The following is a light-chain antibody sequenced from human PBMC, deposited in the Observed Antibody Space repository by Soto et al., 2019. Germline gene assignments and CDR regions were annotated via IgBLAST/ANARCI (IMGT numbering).Light chain of an antibody. V-gene: IGLV2-8*01. CDR2: EVT. CDR3: SSYTGGNPSYV. J-gene: IGLJ1*01. Sequence: QSVLTQPPSASGSPGQSVTISCTGTSSDFGGYDYVSWYQQYPGKAPKLMIYEVTIRPSGVSDRFSGSKSGNTASLTVSGLQAEDEADYYCSSYTGGNPSYVFGTGTKVTVL. CDR1: SSDFGGYDY.